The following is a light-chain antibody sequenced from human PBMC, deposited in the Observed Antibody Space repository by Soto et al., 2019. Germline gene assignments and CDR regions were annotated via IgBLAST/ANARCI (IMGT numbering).Light chain of an antibody. CDR3: QRTYNAPSIT. CDR1: QTISSW. CDR2: KAS. Sequence: DIKMTQSPSTLSGSVGDRVTITFRASQTISSWLAWYQQKPGKAPKLLIYKASTLKSGVPSRFSGSGSGTDFTLTISSLQPEDVATYYGQRTYNAPSITFGQGTRLEIK. J-gene: IGKJ5*01. V-gene: IGKV1-5*03.